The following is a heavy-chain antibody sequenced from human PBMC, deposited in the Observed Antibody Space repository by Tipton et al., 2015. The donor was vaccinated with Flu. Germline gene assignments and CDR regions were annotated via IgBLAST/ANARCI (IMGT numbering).Heavy chain of an antibody. Sequence: SLRLSCAASGFTFSGYGMHWVRQAPGKGLEWVAFIRHDESDKYYADSVKGRFTISRDNSKNALHLAINSLRPEDTAVYYCAKDGWDTSGWYPFDYWGQGTPVTVSS. J-gene: IGHJ4*02. CDR1: GFTFSGYG. CDR3: AKDGWDTSGWYPFDY. CDR2: IRHDESDK. D-gene: IGHD6-19*01. V-gene: IGHV3-30*02.